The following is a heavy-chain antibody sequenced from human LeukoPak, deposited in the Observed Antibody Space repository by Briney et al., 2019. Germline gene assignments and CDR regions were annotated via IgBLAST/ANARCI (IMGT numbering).Heavy chain of an antibody. CDR1: VFTLSSYE. V-gene: IGHV3-48*03. D-gene: IGHD4-17*01. Sequence: PGGSLRLSCAASVFTLSSYEMNWVRQAPGKGREWVSYISSSGNSRYYADSVKGRFTISRDNTKNSQYLEMKTMIDQDTADYYSASRRDYGDYDFDYWGQGRLVTACS. CDR3: ASRRDYGDYDFDY. J-gene: IGHJ4*02. CDR2: ISSSGNSR.